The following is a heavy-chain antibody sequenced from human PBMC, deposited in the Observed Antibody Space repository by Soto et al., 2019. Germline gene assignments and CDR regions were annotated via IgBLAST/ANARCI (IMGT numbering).Heavy chain of an antibody. CDR1: GFSLTDYY. V-gene: IGHV3-11*01. Sequence: GGSLRLSCAVSGFSLTDYYMTWIRQAPGKGLEWVSHITSSATAKHYADSVKGRFTISKDNAENSLYLQMNSLRAEDTAMYYCARVRGDSSGSYYFDYWGQGTLVTVSS. J-gene: IGHJ4*02. CDR3: ARVRGDSSGSYYFDY. CDR2: ITSSATAK. D-gene: IGHD3-22*01.